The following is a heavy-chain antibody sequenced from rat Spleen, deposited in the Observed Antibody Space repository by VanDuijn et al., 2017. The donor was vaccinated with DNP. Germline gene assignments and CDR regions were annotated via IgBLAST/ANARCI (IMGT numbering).Heavy chain of an antibody. CDR2: IKAKSNNYAT. V-gene: IGHV6-6*01. J-gene: IGHJ2*01. D-gene: IGHD1-4*01. Sequence: EVQVLESGGGLVQPGNSLKLSCATSGFTFSTAWMYWYRQFPEKRLEWVARIKAKSNNYATDYTESVKGRFTSSRDDSKSSIYLQMDNLKEEDTAVYYCAWNGYNSGYWGQGVMVTVSS. CDR3: AWNGYNSGY. CDR1: GFTFSTAW.